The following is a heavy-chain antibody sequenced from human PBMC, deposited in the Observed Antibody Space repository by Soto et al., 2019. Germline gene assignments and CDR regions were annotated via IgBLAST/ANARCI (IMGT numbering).Heavy chain of an antibody. CDR2: ISVTSTAM. J-gene: IGHJ4*02. Sequence: PGGSLRLSCAASGFTFSSFEMNWVRQAPGKGLEWVSYISVTSTAMYYADSVKGRFTISRDNAKNSVYLQMKNLRAEDTAVYYCAAFRAVYGARRDYWGQGTLVTVSS. V-gene: IGHV3-48*03. D-gene: IGHD3-10*01. CDR1: GFTFSSFE. CDR3: AAFRAVYGARRDY.